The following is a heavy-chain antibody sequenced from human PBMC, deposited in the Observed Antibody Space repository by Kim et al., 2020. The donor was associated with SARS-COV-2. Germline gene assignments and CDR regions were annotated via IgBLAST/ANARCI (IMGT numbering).Heavy chain of an antibody. Sequence: GGSLRLSCAASGFTFSSYEMNWVRQAPGKGLEWVSYISSSGSTIYYADSVKGRFTISRDNAKNSLYLQMNSLRAEDTAVYYCARGNFDWLLAAPPYYYYGMDVWGQGTTVTVSS. V-gene: IGHV3-48*03. J-gene: IGHJ6*02. CDR2: ISSSGSTI. CDR3: ARGNFDWLLAAPPYYYYGMDV. CDR1: GFTFSSYE. D-gene: IGHD3-9*01.